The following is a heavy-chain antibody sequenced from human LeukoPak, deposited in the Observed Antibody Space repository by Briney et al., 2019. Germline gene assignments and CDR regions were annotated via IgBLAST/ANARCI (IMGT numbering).Heavy chain of an antibody. CDR3: ATIPVGWTYYFDY. Sequence: GGSLRLSCAASGFTFSSYWMTSVRQAPGKGQDRVANIKQDGSEKYYVDSVKGRFTISRDNAKISLYLQMNSLRAEDTAVYYCATIPVGWTYYFDYWGQGTLVTVSS. CDR1: GFTFSSYW. CDR2: IKQDGSEK. J-gene: IGHJ4*02. V-gene: IGHV3-7*01. D-gene: IGHD2-8*02.